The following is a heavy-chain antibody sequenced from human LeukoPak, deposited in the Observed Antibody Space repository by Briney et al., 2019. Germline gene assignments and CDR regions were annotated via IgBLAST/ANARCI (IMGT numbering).Heavy chain of an antibody. CDR1: GFTFSSYS. J-gene: IGHJ4*02. CDR2: ISSSSSYI. CDR3: ARDDYGDLYYFDY. V-gene: IGHV3-21*06. D-gene: IGHD4-17*01. Sequence: GGSLRLSCAASGFTFSSYSMNWLRQAPGKGLEWVSFISSSSSYIYYADSVKGRFTISRDNAKNSLYLQMNSLRAEDTAVYYCARDDYGDLYYFDYWGQGTLVTVSS.